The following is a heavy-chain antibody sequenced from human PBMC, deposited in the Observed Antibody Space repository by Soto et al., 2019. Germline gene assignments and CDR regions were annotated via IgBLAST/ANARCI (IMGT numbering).Heavy chain of an antibody. J-gene: IGHJ4*02. Sequence: SETLSLTCSVSGDSNIIGRFYWGWLRQPPGKGLEWIASMYTSGNTYYTPSLKSRLTISVDTSKNQFSLKLTSVTAADTAVYYCARDKITGLFDYWGQGTLVTVSS. CDR1: GDSNIIGRFY. V-gene: IGHV4-39*07. CDR3: ARDKITGLFDY. D-gene: IGHD2-8*02. CDR2: MYTSGNT.